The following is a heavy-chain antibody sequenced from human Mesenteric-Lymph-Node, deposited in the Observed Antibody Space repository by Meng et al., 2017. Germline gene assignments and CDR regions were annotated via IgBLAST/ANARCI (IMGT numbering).Heavy chain of an antibody. CDR3: ARGPYYGDYFDY. J-gene: IGHJ4*02. CDR1: GGTFSSYA. CDR2: IIPNFGTA. Sequence: SVKVSCKASGGTFSSYAISWVRQAPGQGLEWMGGIIPNFGTANYAQKFQGRVTITTDESTSTAYMELSSLRSEDTAVYYCARGPYYGDYFDYWGQGTRVTVSS. V-gene: IGHV1-69*05. D-gene: IGHD3-3*01.